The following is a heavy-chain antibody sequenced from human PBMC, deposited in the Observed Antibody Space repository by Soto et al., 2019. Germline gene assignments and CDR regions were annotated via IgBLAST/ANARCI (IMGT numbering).Heavy chain of an antibody. CDR3: AKDRVSEHSSGWPQGH. CDR1: GFTFSSYA. V-gene: IGHV3-30*18. J-gene: IGHJ4*02. D-gene: IGHD6-19*01. Sequence: QVHLVESGGGVVQPGRSLRLSCAASGFTFSSYAMHWVRRTPGKGLECVALISYDASTKHYADSVKGRFTISRDNSKNTLDLQMNSLRAEDTAVYYCAKDRVSEHSSGWPQGHWGQGTLVTVSS. CDR2: ISYDASTK.